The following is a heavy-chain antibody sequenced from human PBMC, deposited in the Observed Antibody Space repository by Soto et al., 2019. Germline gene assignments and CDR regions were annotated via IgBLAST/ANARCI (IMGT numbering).Heavy chain of an antibody. CDR2: IYQGGST. Sequence: SETLSLTCVVSGASISSGGYSWSWIRQPPGKGLEWIGYIYQGGSTYNNSSLKSRVTISVDRSKNQFSLKLSSVTAADTAVYYCARGQKWFDPWGQGTLVTVSS. J-gene: IGHJ5*02. V-gene: IGHV4-30-2*01. CDR1: GASISSGGYS. CDR3: ARGQKWFDP.